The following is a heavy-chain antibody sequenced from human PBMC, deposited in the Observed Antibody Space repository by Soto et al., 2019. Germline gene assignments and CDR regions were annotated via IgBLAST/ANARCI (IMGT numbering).Heavy chain of an antibody. Sequence: PSETLSLTCAVSGGSISSSNWWSWVRQPPGKGLEWIGEIYHSGSTNYNPSLKSRVTISVDKSKNQFSLKLSSVTAADTAVYYCARNVPSQDIVVVPAAMDVWGQGTTVTVSS. D-gene: IGHD2-2*01. J-gene: IGHJ6*02. V-gene: IGHV4-4*02. CDR3: ARNVPSQDIVVVPAAMDV. CDR2: IYHSGST. CDR1: GGSISSSNW.